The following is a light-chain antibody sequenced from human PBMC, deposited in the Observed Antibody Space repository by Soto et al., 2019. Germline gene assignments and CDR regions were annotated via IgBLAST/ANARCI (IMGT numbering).Light chain of an antibody. Sequence: QSALTQPRSVSGSPGQSVTISCTGTSSDVGGYNYVSWYQEHPGKAPKLMIYDVSKRPSGVPDRFSGSKSGNTASLIISGLHAEDEADYYCCSYAGSYTRVFGGGTKLTVL. J-gene: IGLJ2*01. CDR2: DVS. V-gene: IGLV2-11*01. CDR1: SSDVGGYNY. CDR3: CSYAGSYTRV.